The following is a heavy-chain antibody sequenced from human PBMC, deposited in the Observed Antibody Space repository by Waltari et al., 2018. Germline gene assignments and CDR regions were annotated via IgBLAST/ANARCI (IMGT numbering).Heavy chain of an antibody. J-gene: IGHJ4*02. D-gene: IGHD2-2*01. CDR3: VRHRTTYPLEIDY. V-gene: IGHV5-10-1*01. CDR1: GYSFASHR. Sequence: EVQLVQSGAEVKKPEESLSNPCEGSGYSFASHRISGVSQMPGKGLGGVGGIDPSDSFRNYGPAFEGHVTISVDQSLRTAYLQWDSLKASDTAIYYCVRHRTTYPLEIDYWGQGTLVTVSS. CDR2: IDPSDSFR.